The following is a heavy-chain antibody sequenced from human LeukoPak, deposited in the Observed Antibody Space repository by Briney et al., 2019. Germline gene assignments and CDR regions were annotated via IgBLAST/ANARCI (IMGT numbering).Heavy chain of an antibody. J-gene: IGHJ4*02. CDR1: GFTFSYAW. CDR3: TSTLGY. Sequence: GGSLRLSCAASGFTFSYAWMTWVRQAPGKGLEWVGRIQTITDGGTTDYAAPVRGRFTISRDDSKNTLYLQMNSLKTEDTAVYYCTSTLGYWGQGTLVIVSS. V-gene: IGHV3-15*01. CDR2: IQTITDGGTT. D-gene: IGHD3-16*01.